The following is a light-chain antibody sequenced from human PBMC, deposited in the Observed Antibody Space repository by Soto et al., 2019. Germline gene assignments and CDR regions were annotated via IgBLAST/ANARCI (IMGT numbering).Light chain of an antibody. Sequence: EKVMTQSPATLSVSPGERATLSCRASQSVSSNLAWYQQKPGQAPRLLIYDASTRATGIPARFSGSGSGTEFTLTISSLQSEDLALYYCQQYDDWPETLGQGTKVEIK. CDR2: DAS. V-gene: IGKV3-15*01. J-gene: IGKJ1*01. CDR1: QSVSSN. CDR3: QQYDDWPET.